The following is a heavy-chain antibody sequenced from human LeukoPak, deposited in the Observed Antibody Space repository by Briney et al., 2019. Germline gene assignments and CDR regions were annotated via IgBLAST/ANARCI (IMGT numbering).Heavy chain of an antibody. V-gene: IGHV4-4*07. Sequence: SETLSLTCTVSGGSISSYYWSWIRQPAGKGLEWIGRIYTSGSTNYNPSLKSRVTMSVDTSKNQFSLKLSSVTAADTAVYYCARSKLLTYYDILTGHYYLDYWGQGTLVTVSS. CDR3: ARSKLLTYYDILTGHYYLDY. CDR1: GGSISSYY. D-gene: IGHD3-9*01. CDR2: IYTSGST. J-gene: IGHJ4*02.